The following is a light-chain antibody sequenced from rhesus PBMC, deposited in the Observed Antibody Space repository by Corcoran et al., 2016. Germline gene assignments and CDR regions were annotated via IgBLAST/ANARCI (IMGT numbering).Light chain of an antibody. J-gene: IGKJ1*01. CDR2: KAS. Sequence: DIQMTQSPSSLSASVGDRVTITCRASQGISSWVAWYQQKPGKAPKLLIYKASSLQRGVPSRCSGSGSGTDFTLTISSLQPEDFATYYWQQYNSAPWTFGQGTKVEIK. CDR1: QGISSW. CDR3: QQYNSAPWT. V-gene: IGKV1-21*01.